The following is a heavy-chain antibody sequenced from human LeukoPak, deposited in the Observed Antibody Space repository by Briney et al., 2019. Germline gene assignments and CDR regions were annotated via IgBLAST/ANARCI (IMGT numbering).Heavy chain of an antibody. CDR2: VNTDGSST. CDR1: GFTFSVYW. CDR3: AREYYFDSSYYYPVDY. V-gene: IGHV3-74*01. J-gene: IGHJ4*02. Sequence: PGGSLRLSCAASGFTFSVYWMHWVRQVPGKGLVWVSRVNTDGSSTTYADSVKGRFTISRDNAKNTLYLQLNSLRAEDTAVYYCAREYYFDSSYYYPVDYWGQGTLVTVSP. D-gene: IGHD3-22*01.